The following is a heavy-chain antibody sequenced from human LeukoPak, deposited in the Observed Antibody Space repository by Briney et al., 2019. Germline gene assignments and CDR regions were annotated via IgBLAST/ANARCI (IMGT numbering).Heavy chain of an antibody. CDR3: AREGRYCSSTSCQPGDY. Sequence: SETLSLTCTVSGGSISSGSYYWSWIRQPAGKGLEWIGRIYTSGSTNYNPSLKSRVTISVDTSKNQFSLKLSSVTAADTAVYYCAREGRYCSSTSCQPGDYWGQGTLVTVSS. V-gene: IGHV4-61*02. D-gene: IGHD2-2*01. CDR2: IYTSGST. CDR1: GGSISSGSYY. J-gene: IGHJ4*02.